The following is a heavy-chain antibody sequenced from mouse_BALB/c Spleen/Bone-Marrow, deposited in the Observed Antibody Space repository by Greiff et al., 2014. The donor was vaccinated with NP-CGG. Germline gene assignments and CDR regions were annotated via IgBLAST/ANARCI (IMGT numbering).Heavy chain of an antibody. J-gene: IGHJ3*01. Sequence: VQLQQSGAELVKPGASVKLSCTASGFNIRDTYMHWVKQRPEQGLEWIGRIDPANGKTKYDPKFQGKATITADTSSNTAYLQLSSLTSEDTAVYYCAIYYYGSSGFAYWGQGTLVTVSA. D-gene: IGHD1-1*01. CDR3: AIYYYGSSGFAY. CDR1: GFNIRDTY. V-gene: IGHV14-3*02. CDR2: IDPANGKT.